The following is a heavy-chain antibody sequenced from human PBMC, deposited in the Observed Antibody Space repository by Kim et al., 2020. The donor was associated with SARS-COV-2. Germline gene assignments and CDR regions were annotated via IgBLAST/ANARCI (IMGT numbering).Heavy chain of an antibody. J-gene: IGHJ3*02. CDR3: ARDGGTWIQLWFRHSDAFDI. V-gene: IGHV3-30*04. Sequence: GGSLRLSCAASGFTFSSYAMHWVRQAPGKGLEWVAVISYDGSNKYYADSVKGRFTISRDNSKNTLYLQMNSLRAEDTAVYYCARDGGTWIQLWFRHSDAFDIWGQGTMVTVSS. D-gene: IGHD5-18*01. CDR1: GFTFSSYA. CDR2: ISYDGSNK.